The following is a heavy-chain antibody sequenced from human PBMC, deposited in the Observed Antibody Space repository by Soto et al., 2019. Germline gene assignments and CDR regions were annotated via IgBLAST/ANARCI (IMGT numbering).Heavy chain of an antibody. Sequence: QAQLVQSGTEVMKPGASVKVSCKASGYSFDSYGVIWVRKAPVQGLEWMGWSSTYNVTPRSAQKLQGRVSMTTDTASGTAYMEMMTLRSDDTAVYYCARSDREVPYYGMDVWCQGTTVTVSS. CDR3: ARSDREVPYYGMDV. V-gene: IGHV1-18*04. D-gene: IGHD1-1*01. J-gene: IGHJ6*02. CDR1: GYSFDSYG. CDR2: SSTYNVTP.